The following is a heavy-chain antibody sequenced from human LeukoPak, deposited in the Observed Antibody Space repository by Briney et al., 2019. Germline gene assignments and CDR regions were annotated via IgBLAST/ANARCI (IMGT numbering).Heavy chain of an antibody. CDR3: AKPDRLRLQNYYYYMDV. CDR2: ISGSGGST. V-gene: IGHV3-23*01. CDR1: GFTFSSYA. D-gene: IGHD3-16*01. Sequence: PGGSLRLSCAASGFTFSSYAMSWVRQAPGKGLEWVSAISGSGGSTYYADSVKGRFTISRDNSKNTLYLQMNSLRAEDTAVYYCAKPDRLRLQNYYYYMDVWGKGTTVTVSS. J-gene: IGHJ6*03.